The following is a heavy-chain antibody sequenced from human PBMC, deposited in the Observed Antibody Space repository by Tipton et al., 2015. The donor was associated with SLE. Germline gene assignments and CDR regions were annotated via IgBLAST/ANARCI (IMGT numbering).Heavy chain of an antibody. Sequence: TLSLTCAVYGGSFSRYYWSWIRQHPGKGLEWIGYIYYNGYTSYNPSLKSRVSMSLDTSENQFSLNLSSVTAADTAVYYCARDRDDYTGYYNFDYWGQGTLVTVSS. CDR3: ARDRDDYTGYYNFDY. CDR2: IYYNGYT. V-gene: IGHV4-31*11. CDR1: GGSFSRYY. D-gene: IGHD3-9*01. J-gene: IGHJ4*02.